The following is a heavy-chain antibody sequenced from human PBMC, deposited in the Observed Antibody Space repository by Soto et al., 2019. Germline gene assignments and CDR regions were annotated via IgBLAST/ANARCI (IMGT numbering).Heavy chain of an antibody. CDR1: GGSISSYY. V-gene: IGHV4-59*01. CDR2: IYYSGST. D-gene: IGHD3-22*01. CDR3: ARNYYDSSAHYYYYYGMDV. J-gene: IGHJ6*02. Sequence: SETLSLTCTVSGGSISSYYWSWIRQPPGKGLEWIGYIYYSGSTNYNPSLKSRVTISVDTSKNQFSLKLSSVTAADTAVYYCARNYYDSSAHYYYYYGMDVWGQGTTVTFSS.